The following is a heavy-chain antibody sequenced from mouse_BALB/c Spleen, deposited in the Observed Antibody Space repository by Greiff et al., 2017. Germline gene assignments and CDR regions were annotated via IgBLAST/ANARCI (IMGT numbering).Heavy chain of an antibody. CDR2: IYPYNGGT. V-gene: IGHV1S29*02. Sequence: VQLQQSGAELVRPGASVTLSCKASGYTFTDYNMHWVKQSHGKSLEWIGYIYPYNGGTGYNQKFKSKATLTVDNSSSTAYMELRSLTSEDSAVYYCARTRLADYWGQGTTLTVSS. CDR3: ARTRLADY. D-gene: IGHD4-1*01. CDR1: GYTFTDYN. J-gene: IGHJ2*01.